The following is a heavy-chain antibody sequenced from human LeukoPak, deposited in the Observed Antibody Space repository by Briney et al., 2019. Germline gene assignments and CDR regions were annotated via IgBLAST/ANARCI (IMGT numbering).Heavy chain of an antibody. CDR2: ISYDGSNK. Sequence: GGSLRLSCAASGFTFSSYGMHWVRKAPGKGLEWVAVISYDGSNKYYADSVKGRFTISRDNSKNTLYLQMNSLRAGDTAVYYCAKSYGDYEPGGPYYYGMDVWGQGTTVTVSS. CDR3: AKSYGDYEPGGPYYYGMDV. CDR1: GFTFSSYG. J-gene: IGHJ6*02. V-gene: IGHV3-30*18. D-gene: IGHD4-17*01.